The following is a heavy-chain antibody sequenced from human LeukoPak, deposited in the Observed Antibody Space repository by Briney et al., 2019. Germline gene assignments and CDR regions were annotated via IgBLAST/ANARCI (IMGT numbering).Heavy chain of an antibody. J-gene: IGHJ4*02. CDR2: ISSTSSFI. D-gene: IGHD2-21*01. Sequence: GGSLRLSCAVSGFVFSDYSMSWVRQAPGKGLEWISYISSTSSFIYYADSVKGRFTISRDNAKNSLYLQMNSLRAEDTAVYYCTRDLFQPGDSWGQGSLVTVSS. CDR3: TRDLFQPGDS. V-gene: IGHV3-21*05. CDR1: GFVFSDYS.